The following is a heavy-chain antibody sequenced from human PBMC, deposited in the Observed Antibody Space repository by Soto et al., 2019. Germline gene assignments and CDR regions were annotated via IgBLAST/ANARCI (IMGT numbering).Heavy chain of an antibody. D-gene: IGHD5-18*01. Sequence: GGSLRLCCAASGFTFSXYAMSWVRQAPGKGLEWGSAISGSGGSRYYADSVRGRFTISRDNSKNTMYLQMHSLRAEDTAVYYCAKDAADTAMAWDYWGQGTLVTVSS. CDR3: AKDAADTAMAWDY. V-gene: IGHV3-23*01. J-gene: IGHJ4*02. CDR2: ISGSGGSR. CDR1: GFTFSXYA.